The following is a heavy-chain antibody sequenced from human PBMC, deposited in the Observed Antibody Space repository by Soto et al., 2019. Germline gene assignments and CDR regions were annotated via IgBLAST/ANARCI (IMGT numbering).Heavy chain of an antibody. D-gene: IGHD4-17*01. CDR3: ARAHRATVTTKGDAFDI. J-gene: IGHJ3*02. Sequence: QVQLVQSGAEVKKPGSSVKVSCKASGGTFSSYTISWVRQAPGQGLEWMGRIIPILGIANYAQKFQGRVTITADKSTSTAYMELSSLRSEDTAVYYCARAHRATVTTKGDAFDIWGQGTMVTVSS. V-gene: IGHV1-69*02. CDR2: IIPILGIA. CDR1: GGTFSSYT.